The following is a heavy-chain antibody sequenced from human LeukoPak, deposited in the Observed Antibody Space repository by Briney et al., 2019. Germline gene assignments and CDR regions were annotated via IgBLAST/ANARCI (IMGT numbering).Heavy chain of an antibody. J-gene: IGHJ4*02. Sequence: GGSLRLSCAASEINLESYEINWVRQAPGKGLEWVSSISSSSSYIYYADSVKGRFTISRDNAKNSLYLQMNSLRAEDTAVYYCARGEYYYGSGSLSGYFDYWGQGTLVTVSS. V-gene: IGHV3-21*01. D-gene: IGHD3-10*01. CDR2: ISSSSSYI. CDR1: EINLESYE. CDR3: ARGEYYYGSGSLSGYFDY.